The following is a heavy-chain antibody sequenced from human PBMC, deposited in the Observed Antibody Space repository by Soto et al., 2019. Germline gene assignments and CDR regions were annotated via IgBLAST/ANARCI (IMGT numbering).Heavy chain of an antibody. J-gene: IGHJ4*02. Sequence: QVQLVQSGAEVKKPGSSVKVSCKASGGTFSSYSINWVRQAPGQGLEWMGEIIPIFGTANYAQKFQVRVTITADASTSTAYMELSSLRSEDTAVYYCARDGGRHSGGIDYWGQGTLVTVSS. D-gene: IGHD1-26*01. CDR1: GGTFSSYS. CDR3: ARDGGRHSGGIDY. V-gene: IGHV1-69*01. CDR2: IIPIFGTA.